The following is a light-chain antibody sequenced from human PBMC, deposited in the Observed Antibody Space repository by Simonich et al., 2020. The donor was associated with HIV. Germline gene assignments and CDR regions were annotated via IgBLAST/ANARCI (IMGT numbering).Light chain of an antibody. CDR1: QSVSTSY. CDR3: QQYGGSPLT. CDR2: GAS. V-gene: IGKV3-20*01. J-gene: IGKJ4*01. Sequence: EILLTQSPDTLSLSPGERATLSCRASQSVSTSYLAWYQKKPGQAPRLLIYGASSRATGIPDRFSGSGSGTDFTLTISRLEPEDFAVYYCQQYGGSPLTFGGGTKVEIK.